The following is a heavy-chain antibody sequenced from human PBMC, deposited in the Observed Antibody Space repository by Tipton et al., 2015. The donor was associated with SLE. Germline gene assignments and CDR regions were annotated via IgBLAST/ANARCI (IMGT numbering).Heavy chain of an antibody. J-gene: IGHJ4*02. Sequence: QSGAEVKEPGESLKISCKGSGYGFTSHWIAWVRQMPGKGLEWMGIIYPGDSVTRYSPSFQGQVTISDDNSINTAYLQWSSLQASDAAMYYCARHATEVTGGDYWGQGTLVTVSS. CDR3: ARHATEVTGGDY. D-gene: IGHD2-8*02. CDR1: GYGFTSHW. V-gene: IGHV5-51*01. CDR2: IYPGDSVT.